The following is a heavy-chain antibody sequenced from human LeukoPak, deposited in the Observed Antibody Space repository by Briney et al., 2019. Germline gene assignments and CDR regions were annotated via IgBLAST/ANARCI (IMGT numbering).Heavy chain of an antibody. CDR3: ARLRPVAGYDAFDI. D-gene: IGHD6-19*01. J-gene: IGHJ3*02. Sequence: SETLSLTCTVSGGSISSYYWSWIRQPPGKGLEWIGYIYYSGSTNYNPSLKSRVTMSVDTSKNQFSLKLTTVTAADTAVYYCARLRPVAGYDAFDIWGHGTMVTVSS. V-gene: IGHV4-59*08. CDR2: IYYSGST. CDR1: GGSISSYY.